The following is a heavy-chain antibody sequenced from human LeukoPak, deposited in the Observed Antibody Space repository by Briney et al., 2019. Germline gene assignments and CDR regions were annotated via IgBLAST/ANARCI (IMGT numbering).Heavy chain of an antibody. CDR3: ASTVSSGYSYFDS. CDR1: GGSISSYY. Sequence: SETLSLTCTVSGGSISSYYWSWIRQPPGKGLEWIGYIHYSGSTNYNSSLKSRVTISIDTSKNQFSLKLTSVTAADTAVYYCASTVSSGYSYFDSWGQGTLVTVSS. CDR2: IHYSGST. D-gene: IGHD3-22*01. V-gene: IGHV4-59*08. J-gene: IGHJ4*02.